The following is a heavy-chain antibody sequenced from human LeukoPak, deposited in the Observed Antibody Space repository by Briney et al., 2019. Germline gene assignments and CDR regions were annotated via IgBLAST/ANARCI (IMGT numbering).Heavy chain of an antibody. CDR3: ARFGNAAY. CDR2: FYYTGST. D-gene: IGHD4-23*01. J-gene: IGHJ4*02. Sequence: SETLSLTCTVSGGSISSTSYYWGWIRQPPGKGLEWIGNFYYTGSTDYNPSLKSRVTISVDTSKNQFTLKVTSVTAADTAVYYCARFGNAAYWGQGTLVTVSS. CDR1: GGSISSTSYY. V-gene: IGHV4-39*01.